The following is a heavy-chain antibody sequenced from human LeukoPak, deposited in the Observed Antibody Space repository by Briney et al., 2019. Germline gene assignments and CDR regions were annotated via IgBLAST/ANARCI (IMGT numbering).Heavy chain of an antibody. D-gene: IGHD6-6*01. CDR3: ARDARRFSTSNGGDY. J-gene: IGHJ4*02. CDR1: GGTFSGYA. V-gene: IGHV1-18*01. Sequence: ASVKVSCKASGGTFSGYAISWVRQAPGQGLEWMGWISAYNGNTNYAEKFQGRVTMTTDTSTSTAYMELRSLRSDDTAVYFCARDARRFSTSNGGDYWGQGTLVTVSS. CDR2: ISAYNGNT.